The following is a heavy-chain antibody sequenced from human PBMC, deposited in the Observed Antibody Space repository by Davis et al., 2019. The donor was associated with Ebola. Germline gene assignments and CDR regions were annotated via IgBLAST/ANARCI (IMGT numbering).Heavy chain of an antibody. CDR3: TSTVTNGDY. Sequence: PGGSLRLSCAASGFTFSSYAMHWVRQAPGKGLEWVAFISYDGSDQFYADSVKGRFTISRDNSKDTLYLQMNSLKTEDTAVYYCTSTVTNGDYWGQGTLVTVSS. J-gene: IGHJ4*02. V-gene: IGHV3-30-3*02. CDR1: GFTFSSYA. CDR2: ISYDGSDQ. D-gene: IGHD4-17*01.